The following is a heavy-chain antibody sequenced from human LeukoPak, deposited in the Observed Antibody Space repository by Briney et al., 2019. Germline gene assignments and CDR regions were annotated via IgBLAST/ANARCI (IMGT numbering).Heavy chain of an antibody. CDR1: GGSISSYY. V-gene: IGHV4-4*07. Sequence: SETLSLTCTVSGGSISSYYWSWIRQPAGKGLEWIGRIYTSGSTNYNPSLKSRVTISVDKSKNQFSLKLSSVTAADTAVYYCARAGDIVGATSGYFDYWGQGTLVTVSS. J-gene: IGHJ4*02. CDR2: IYTSGST. CDR3: ARAGDIVGATSGYFDY. D-gene: IGHD1-26*01.